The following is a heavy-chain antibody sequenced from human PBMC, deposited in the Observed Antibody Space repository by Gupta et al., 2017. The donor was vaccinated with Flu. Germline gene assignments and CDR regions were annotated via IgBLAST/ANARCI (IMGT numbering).Heavy chain of an antibody. Sequence: QVQLQESGPGLVKPSETLSLTCTVSGGSISSYYWSWIRQPPGKGLEWIGYIYYSGSTNYNPSLKSRVTISVDTSKNQFSLKLSSVTAADTAVYYCARVGVGATMDSFDYWGQGTLVTVSS. V-gene: IGHV4-59*01. CDR3: ARVGVGATMDSFDY. CDR2: IYYSGST. J-gene: IGHJ4*02. CDR1: GGSISSYY. D-gene: IGHD1-26*01.